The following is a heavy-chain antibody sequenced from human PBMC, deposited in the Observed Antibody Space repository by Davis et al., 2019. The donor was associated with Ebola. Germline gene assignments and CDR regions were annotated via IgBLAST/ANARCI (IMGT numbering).Heavy chain of an antibody. CDR3: TTPGGQDSGYDVFDI. D-gene: IGHD5-12*01. CDR2: INPNEGRT. CDR1: VYTFTNQP. V-gene: IGHV1-46*03. Sequence: SVQVSRMASVYTFTNQPMHWVRQAPGQRGERMGMINPNEGRTIYAKKLQARVTVTRDTFTTTVYMDLSSLRSEDTALYYCTTPGGQDSGYDVFDIWGQGTMVTVSS. J-gene: IGHJ3*02.